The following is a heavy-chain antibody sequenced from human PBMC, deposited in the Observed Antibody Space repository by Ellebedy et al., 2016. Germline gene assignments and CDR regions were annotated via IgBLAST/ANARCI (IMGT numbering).Heavy chain of an antibody. Sequence: GESLKISCAASGFTVSSNYMSWVRQAPGKGLEWVSVIYSGGSTYYADSVKGRFTISRDNSKNTLYLQMNSLRAEDTAVYYCARAEVLEYVYFDYWGQGTLVTVSS. CDR3: ARAEVLEYVYFDY. D-gene: IGHD2-8*01. CDR1: GFTVSSNY. CDR2: IYSGGST. J-gene: IGHJ4*02. V-gene: IGHV3-53*01.